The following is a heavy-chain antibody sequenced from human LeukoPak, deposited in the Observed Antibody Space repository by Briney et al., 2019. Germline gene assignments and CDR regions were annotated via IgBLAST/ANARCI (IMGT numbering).Heavy chain of an antibody. D-gene: IGHD2-15*01. Sequence: GGSLRLSCAASGFTFSSYSIIWVRQAPGKGLEWVSYISSAGGTIYYADSVKGRFTISRDNAKNSLYLQMNSLRAEDTAVYYCARGRCGGGSCFGYYFDYWGQGTLVTVSS. CDR2: ISSAGGTI. CDR3: ARGRCGGGSCFGYYFDY. J-gene: IGHJ4*02. V-gene: IGHV3-48*04. CDR1: GFTFSSYS.